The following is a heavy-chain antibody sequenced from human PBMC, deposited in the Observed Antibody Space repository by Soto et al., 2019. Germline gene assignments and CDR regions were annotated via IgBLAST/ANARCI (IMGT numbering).Heavy chain of an antibody. D-gene: IGHD2-2*01. CDR3: ASLYCSSVSCYNDY. CDR2: IYQSGKT. CDR1: GFPVSYGYY. V-gene: IGHV4-38-2*01. J-gene: IGHJ4*02. Sequence: QVQLQESGPGLVKPSETLSLTCGVSGFPVSYGYYWGWIRQPPGKGLEWLGSIYQSGKTYYNPSLKSRLTLSMDTSKNEFSVRLRSVTAADTAVYFCASLYCSSVSCYNDYWGPGVQVTVSS.